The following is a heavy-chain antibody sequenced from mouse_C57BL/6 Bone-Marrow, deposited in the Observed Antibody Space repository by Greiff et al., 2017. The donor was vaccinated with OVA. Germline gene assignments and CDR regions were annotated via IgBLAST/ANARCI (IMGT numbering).Heavy chain of an antibody. Sequence: QVQLKESGAELARPGASVKLSCKASGYTFTSYGISWVKQRTGQGLEWIGEIYPRSGNTYYNEKFKGKATLTADKSSSTAYMELRSLTSEDSAVYFCAKEGYGNFDYWGQGTTLTVSS. CDR1: GYTFTSYG. CDR2: IYPRSGNT. CDR3: AKEGYGNFDY. J-gene: IGHJ2*01. D-gene: IGHD2-1*01. V-gene: IGHV1-81*01.